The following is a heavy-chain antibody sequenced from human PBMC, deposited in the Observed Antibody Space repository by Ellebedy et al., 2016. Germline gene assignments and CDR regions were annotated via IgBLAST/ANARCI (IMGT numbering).Heavy chain of an antibody. CDR2: TRNKAKGYTT. V-gene: IGHV3-72*01. CDR1: GFTFSDHY. Sequence: GESLKISCAASGFTFSDHYMDWVRQAPGKGLEWVGRTRNKAKGYTTDYVASVKGRFTISRDDSKSSLYLQMNSLKTEDTAVYYCARVWYTSGTYWYFDLWGRGTLVTVSS. D-gene: IGHD6-13*01. CDR3: ARVWYTSGTYWYFDL. J-gene: IGHJ2*01.